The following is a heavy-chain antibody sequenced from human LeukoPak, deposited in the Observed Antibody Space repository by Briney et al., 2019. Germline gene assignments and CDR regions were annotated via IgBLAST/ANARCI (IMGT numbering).Heavy chain of an antibody. CDR1: GFTFSSYS. CDR2: ISSSSSYI. CDR3: APIAVAGPLTDAFDI. D-gene: IGHD6-19*01. J-gene: IGHJ3*02. V-gene: IGHV3-21*01. Sequence: GGSLRLSCAASGFTFSSYSMNWVRQAPGKVLEWVSSISSSSSYIYYADSVKGRFTISRDNAKNSLYLQMNSLRAEDTAVYYCAPIAVAGPLTDAFDIWGQGTMVTVSS.